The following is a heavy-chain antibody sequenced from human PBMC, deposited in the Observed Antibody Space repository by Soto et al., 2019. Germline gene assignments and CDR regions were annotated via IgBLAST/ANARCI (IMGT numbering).Heavy chain of an antibody. Sequence: ASVKVSCKASGGTFSSYAISWVRQAPGQGLEWMGGIIPIFGTANYAQKFQGRVTITADESTSTAYMELSSLRSEDTAVYYCARWRGYCSSTSCQPKTYYYYGMDVWGQGTTVTVSS. CDR3: ARWRGYCSSTSCQPKTYYYYGMDV. J-gene: IGHJ6*02. CDR1: GGTFSSYA. D-gene: IGHD2-2*01. CDR2: IIPIFGTA. V-gene: IGHV1-69*13.